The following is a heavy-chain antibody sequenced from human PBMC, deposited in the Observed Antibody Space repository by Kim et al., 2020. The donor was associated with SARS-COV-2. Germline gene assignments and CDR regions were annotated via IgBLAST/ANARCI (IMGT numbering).Heavy chain of an antibody. CDR3: AGGQIGGAFDI. CDR2: T. D-gene: IGHD3-16*01. J-gene: IGHJ3*02. Sequence: TNCAQQLQGRVTMNTDTATSTAYMELRSLRSDDTAVYYCAGGQIGGAFDIWGQGTMVTVSS. V-gene: IGHV1-18*01.